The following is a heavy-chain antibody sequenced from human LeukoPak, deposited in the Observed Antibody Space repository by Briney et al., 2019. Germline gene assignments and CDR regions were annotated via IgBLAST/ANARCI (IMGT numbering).Heavy chain of an antibody. CDR1: GYTFTNYG. D-gene: IGHD2-2*01. V-gene: IGHV1-18*01. Sequence: ASVKVSCKASGYTFTNYGISCVRQAPGQGLEWMGWISAYNGNTNYAQKLQGRVTMTTDTSTSTAYMELRSLTSDDTAVYYCARVGAYCTSTSCLDYWGQGTVVTVSS. CDR2: ISAYNGNT. CDR3: ARVGAYCTSTSCLDY. J-gene: IGHJ4*02.